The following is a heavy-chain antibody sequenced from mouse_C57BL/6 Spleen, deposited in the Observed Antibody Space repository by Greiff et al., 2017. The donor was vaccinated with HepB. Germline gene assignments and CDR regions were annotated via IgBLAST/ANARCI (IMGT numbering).Heavy chain of an antibody. CDR2: IYPGDGDT. CDR3: ARGGVGDYFDY. CDR1: GYAFSSYW. D-gene: IGHD3-1*01. V-gene: IGHV1-80*01. J-gene: IGHJ2*01. Sequence: VKLQESGAELVKPGASVKISCKASGYAFSSYWMNWVKQRPGKGLEWIGQIYPGDGDTNYNGKFKGKATLTADKSSSTAYMQLSSLTSEGSAVYFCARGGVGDYFDYWGQGTTLTVSS.